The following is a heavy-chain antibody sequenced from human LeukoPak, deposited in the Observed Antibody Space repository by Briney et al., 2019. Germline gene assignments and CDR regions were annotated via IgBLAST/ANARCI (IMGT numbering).Heavy chain of an antibody. J-gene: IGHJ5*02. V-gene: IGHV4-34*01. Sequence: SETLSLTCAVYGGSFSGYYWSWIRQPPGKGLEWSGEINHSGSTNYNPSLKRRVTISVDTSKNQFSLKLSSVTAADTAVYYCARGVYGSGSYYNVIWFDPWGQGTLVTVSS. CDR2: INHSGST. D-gene: IGHD3-10*01. CDR1: GGSFSGYY. CDR3: ARGVYGSGSYYNVIWFDP.